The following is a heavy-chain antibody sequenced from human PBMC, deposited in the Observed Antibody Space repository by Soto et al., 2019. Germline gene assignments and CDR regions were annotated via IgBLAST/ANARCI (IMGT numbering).Heavy chain of an antibody. V-gene: IGHV1-69*08. D-gene: IGHD5-12*01. J-gene: IGHJ4*02. CDR3: ATPSGLLGQYSALPDN. CDR1: GGTFCHST. Sequence: ASVKVSCKASGGTFCHSTVAWVRQAPGHRPEWMGMIIPMFGSTNSAQKFRDRVTFSADTYTNTAYMELSSLRSEDTAVYYCATPSGLLGQYSALPDNWGQGTLVTVSS. CDR2: IIPMFGST.